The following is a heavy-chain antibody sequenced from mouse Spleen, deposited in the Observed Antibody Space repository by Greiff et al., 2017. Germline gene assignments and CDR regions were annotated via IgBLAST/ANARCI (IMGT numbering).Heavy chain of an antibody. CDR3: ARWVGEFYFDY. V-gene: IGHV14-2*01. CDR2: IDPEDGET. Sequence: EVKLVESGAELVKPGASVKLSCTASGFNIKDYYMHWVKQRTEQGLEWIGRIDPEDGETKYAPKFQGKATITADTSSNTAYLQLSSLTSEDTAVYYCARWVGEFYFDYWGQGTTLTVSS. CDR1: GFNIKDYY. J-gene: IGHJ2*01. D-gene: IGHD1-1*02.